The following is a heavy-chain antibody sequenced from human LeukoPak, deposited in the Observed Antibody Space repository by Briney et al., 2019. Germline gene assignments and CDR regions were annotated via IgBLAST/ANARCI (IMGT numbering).Heavy chain of an antibody. CDR3: ARDAPPYYYDSSGYYTRGDY. V-gene: IGHV1-69*13. Sequence: SVKVSCKASGYTFTGYYMHWVRQAPGQGLEWMGGIIPIFGTANYAQKFQGRVTITADESTSTAYMELSSLRSEDTAVYYCARDAPPYYYDSSGYYTRGDYWGQGTLVTVSS. CDR1: GYTFTGYY. CDR2: IIPIFGTA. J-gene: IGHJ4*02. D-gene: IGHD3-22*01.